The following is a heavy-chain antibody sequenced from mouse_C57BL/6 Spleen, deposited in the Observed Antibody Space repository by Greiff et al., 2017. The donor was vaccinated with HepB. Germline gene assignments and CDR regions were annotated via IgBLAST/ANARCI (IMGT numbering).Heavy chain of an antibody. CDR1: GYTFTDYN. D-gene: IGHD1-1*01. V-gene: IGHV1-18*01. Sequence: VQLQQSGPELVKPGASVKIPCKASGYTFTDYNMDWVKQSHGKSLEWIGDINPNNGGTIYNQKFKGKATLTVDKSSSTAYMELRSLTSEDTAVYYCAREDYGSDAMDYWGQGTSVTVSS. J-gene: IGHJ4*01. CDR3: AREDYGSDAMDY. CDR2: INPNNGGT.